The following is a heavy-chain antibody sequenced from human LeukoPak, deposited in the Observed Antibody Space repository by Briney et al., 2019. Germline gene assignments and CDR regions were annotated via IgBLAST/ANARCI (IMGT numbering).Heavy chain of an antibody. V-gene: IGHV4-34*01. D-gene: IGHD2-2*01. CDR2: INHSGST. CDR3: ARTTEGYCSSTRCYGFSYYYYMDV. CDR1: GGSFSGYY. J-gene: IGHJ6*03. Sequence: SETLSLTCAVYGGSFSGYYWSWIRQPPGKGLEWIGEINHSGSTNYNPPLKSRVTISVDTSKNQFSLKLSSVTAADTAVYYCARTTEGYCSSTRCYGFSYYYYMDVWGKGTTVTISS.